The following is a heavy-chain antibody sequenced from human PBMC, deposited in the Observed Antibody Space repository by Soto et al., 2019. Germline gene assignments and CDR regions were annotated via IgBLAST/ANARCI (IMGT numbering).Heavy chain of an antibody. CDR3: ARCSGGSCYSESAFDI. V-gene: IGHV1-46*01. J-gene: IGHJ3*02. CDR2: INPSGGST. CDR1: GYTFTSYY. Sequence: ASVKVSCKASGYTFTSYYMHWVRQAPGQGLEWMRIINPSGGSTSYAQKFQGRVTMTRDTSTSTVYMELSSLRSEDTAVYYCARCSGGSCYSESAFDIWGQGTMVTVS. D-gene: IGHD2-15*01.